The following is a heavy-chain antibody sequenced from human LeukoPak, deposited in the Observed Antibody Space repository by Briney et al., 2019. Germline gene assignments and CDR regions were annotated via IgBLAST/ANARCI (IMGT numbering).Heavy chain of an antibody. Sequence: GGSLRLSCAASGFTFSGSAIHWVRQASGKGLEWVGRIRDKANSYATAYIASVKGRFTISRDDSKNTAYLQMSSLKTEDTAVYYCARGIPVADDAFDIWGQGTMVTVSS. CDR3: ARGIPVADDAFDI. CDR1: GFTFSGSA. D-gene: IGHD6-19*01. J-gene: IGHJ3*02. V-gene: IGHV3-73*01. CDR2: IRDKANSYAT.